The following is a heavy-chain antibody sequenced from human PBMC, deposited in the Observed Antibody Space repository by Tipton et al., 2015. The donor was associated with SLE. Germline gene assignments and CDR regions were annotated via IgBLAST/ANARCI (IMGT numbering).Heavy chain of an antibody. CDR1: GFTFGDYA. CDR3: ARSIAVAGGHLDY. D-gene: IGHD6-19*01. V-gene: IGHV3-49*03. Sequence: RSLRLSCTASGFTFGDYAMSWFRQAPGKGLEWAGFIRSKAYGGTTEYAASVKGRFTISRDNSKNTLYLQMNSLRAEDTAVYYCARSIAVAGGHLDYWGQGTLVTVSS. J-gene: IGHJ4*02. CDR2: IRSKAYGGTT.